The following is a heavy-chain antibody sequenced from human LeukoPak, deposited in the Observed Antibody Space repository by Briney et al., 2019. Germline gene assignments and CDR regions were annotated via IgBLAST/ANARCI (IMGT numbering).Heavy chain of an antibody. CDR3: AKDRYGGNSGLLDY. CDR2: ISWNSGSI. J-gene: IGHJ4*02. V-gene: IGHV3-9*03. Sequence: GGSLRLSCAASGFTFDDYAMHWVRQAPEKGLEWVSGISWNSGSIGYADSVKGRFTISRDNAKNSLYLQMNSLRAEDMALYYCAKDRYGGNSGLLDYWGQGTLVTVSS. CDR1: GFTFDDYA. D-gene: IGHD4-23*01.